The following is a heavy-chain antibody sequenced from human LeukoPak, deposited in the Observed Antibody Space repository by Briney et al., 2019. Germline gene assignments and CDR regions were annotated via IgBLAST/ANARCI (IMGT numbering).Heavy chain of an antibody. D-gene: IGHD3-9*01. CDR2: IRGSGDYS. J-gene: IGHJ4*02. Sequence: GGSLRLSCAASGFTFSGCAMSWDRQAQGKGLEWVSAIRGSGDYSYYADSVKGRFTISRDNSKNTLYLQMNSLRAEDTAVYYCAKGLFDWLSDTDYWGQGTLVTVSA. CDR3: AKGLFDWLSDTDY. CDR1: GFTFSGCA. V-gene: IGHV3-23*01.